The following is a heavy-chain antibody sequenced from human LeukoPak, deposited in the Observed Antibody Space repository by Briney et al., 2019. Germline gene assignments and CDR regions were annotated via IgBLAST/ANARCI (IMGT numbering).Heavy chain of an antibody. D-gene: IGHD1-26*01. CDR3: ARGSNLRDSGSYRIFYYFDY. CDR1: GFTFSSYS. J-gene: IGHJ4*02. V-gene: IGHV3-48*01. CDR2: ISSSSSTI. Sequence: PAGSLRLSCAASGFTFSSYSMNWVRQAPGKGLEWVSYISSSSSTIYYADSVKGRFTISRDNAKNSLYLQMNSLRAEDTAVYYCARGSNLRDSGSYRIFYYFDYWGQGTLVTVSS.